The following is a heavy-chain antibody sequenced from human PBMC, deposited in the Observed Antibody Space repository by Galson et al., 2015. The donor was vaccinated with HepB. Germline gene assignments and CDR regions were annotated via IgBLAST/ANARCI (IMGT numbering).Heavy chain of an antibody. V-gene: IGHV1-18*01. CDR1: GHTFTIYG. CDR3: ARGCGGDCPYGFDY. J-gene: IGHJ4*02. Sequence: SVKVSCKASGHTFTIYGISWVRQAPGQGLEWMGWINPYNGNTNYAQKLQGRVTMATDTSTSTAYMELRSLRSDDTAVYYCARGCGGDCPYGFDYWGQGTLVTVSS. CDR2: INPYNGNT. D-gene: IGHD2-21*01.